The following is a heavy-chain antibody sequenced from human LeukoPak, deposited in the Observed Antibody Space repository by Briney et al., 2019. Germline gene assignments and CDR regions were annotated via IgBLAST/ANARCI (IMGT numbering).Heavy chain of an antibody. J-gene: IGHJ4*02. CDR1: GGSISSSSYY. Sequence: PSETLSLTCTVSGGSISSSSYYWGWIRQPPGKGLEWIASIYYSGSTYYNPSLKSRVTISVDTSKNQFSLKLSSVTAADTAVYYCARPGTLRGYSYGYYFDYWGQGTLVTVSS. V-gene: IGHV4-39*01. D-gene: IGHD5-18*01. CDR3: ARPGTLRGYSYGYYFDY. CDR2: IYYSGST.